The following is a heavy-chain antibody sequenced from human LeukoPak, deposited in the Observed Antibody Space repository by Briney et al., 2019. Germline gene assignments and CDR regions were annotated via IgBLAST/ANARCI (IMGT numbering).Heavy chain of an antibody. CDR1: GGSISSSSYY. CDR3: ARLRDYYYYYMDV. V-gene: IGHV4-39*01. CDR2: IYYSGST. J-gene: IGHJ6*03. Sequence: SETLSLTCTVSGGSISSSSYYWGWIRQPPGKGLEWIGSIYYSGSTYYNPSLKSRVTISVDTSKIQISLKLNSVTAADTAVYYCARLRDYYYYYMDVWGKGTTVTISS.